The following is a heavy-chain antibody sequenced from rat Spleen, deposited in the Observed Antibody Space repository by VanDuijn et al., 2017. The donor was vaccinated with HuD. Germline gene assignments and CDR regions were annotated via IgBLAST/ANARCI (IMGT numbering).Heavy chain of an antibody. D-gene: IGHD1-2*01. CDR1: GFSLTSYN. J-gene: IGHJ3*01. CDR3: AREGSFGHNWFAH. V-gene: IGHV2-41*01. Sequence: QVQLKESGPGLVQPSQTLSLTCTVAGFSLTSYNVHWVRQPPGKGLEWMGVIWNSVGTQYNPGLKSRLNINKDISKSQVFLEMNSLQTEDTATYYGAREGSFGHNWFAHWGQGTLVTVSS. CDR2: IWNSVGT.